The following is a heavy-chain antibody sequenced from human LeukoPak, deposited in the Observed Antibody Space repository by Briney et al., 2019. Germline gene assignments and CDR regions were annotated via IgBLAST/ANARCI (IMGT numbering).Heavy chain of an antibody. CDR2: ITTYNGNT. Sequence: GASVKVSCKASGYTFTSYGLSWARQAPGQGLEWMGRITTYNGNTKYALNLQGRVTMTTDTSTSTAYMELRSLRSDDTAVYYCARGIVPAARDYYYYYMDVWGKGTTVTVSS. V-gene: IGHV1-18*01. CDR1: GYTFTSYG. D-gene: IGHD2-2*01. J-gene: IGHJ6*03. CDR3: ARGIVPAARDYYYYYMDV.